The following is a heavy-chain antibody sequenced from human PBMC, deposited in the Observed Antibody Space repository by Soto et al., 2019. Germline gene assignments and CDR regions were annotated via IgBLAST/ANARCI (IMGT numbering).Heavy chain of an antibody. Sequence: GGSLRLSCAASGFTFSNYAMSWARQAPGKGLEWVSGISGSGGSTYYADSVKGRFTISRDNSKNTLYLQMNSLRAEDTAVYYCAKDSQWLVYYFDYWGQGTLVTVSS. D-gene: IGHD6-19*01. CDR2: ISGSGGST. CDR1: GFTFSNYA. J-gene: IGHJ4*02. V-gene: IGHV3-23*01. CDR3: AKDSQWLVYYFDY.